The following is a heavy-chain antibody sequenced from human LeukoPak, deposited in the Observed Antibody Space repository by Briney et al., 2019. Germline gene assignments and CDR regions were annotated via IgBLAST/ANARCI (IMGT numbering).Heavy chain of an antibody. CDR3: ARVVKQVVVRFDY. D-gene: IGHD2-15*01. CDR1: GGAITNDGYY. Sequence: PSQTLSLTCTVSGGAITNDGYYWTWIRQHPGKGLERIAYIYVTGSTYYNPSLQSRVTMSLDTSKNQFSLELKSVTAADTAVYYCARVVKQVVVRFDYWGQGTLVTVSS. V-gene: IGHV4-31*03. CDR2: IYVTGST. J-gene: IGHJ4*02.